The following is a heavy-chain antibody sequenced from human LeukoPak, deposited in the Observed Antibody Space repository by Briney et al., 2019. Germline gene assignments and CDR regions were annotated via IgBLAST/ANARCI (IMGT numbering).Heavy chain of an antibody. CDR1: GYSISSSYY. D-gene: IGHD3-22*01. Sequence: ASETLSLTCTVSGYSISSSYYWGWIRQPPGKGLDWIGSIYYSGSTYYNPSLKSRFTISVDTSKNQFSLKLSSVTAADTAVYYCVNYYDSSDYQQPNHFDYWGQGTLVTVSS. J-gene: IGHJ4*02. CDR3: VNYYDSSDYQQPNHFDY. CDR2: IYYSGST. V-gene: IGHV4-38-2*02.